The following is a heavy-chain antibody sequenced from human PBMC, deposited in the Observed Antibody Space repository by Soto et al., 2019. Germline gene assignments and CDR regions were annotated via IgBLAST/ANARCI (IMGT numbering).Heavy chain of an antibody. CDR3: ARAVRGVNGGWFDP. CDR2: IYYSGST. J-gene: IGHJ5*02. V-gene: IGHV4-61*01. D-gene: IGHD3-10*01. CDR1: GGSVSSGSYY. Sequence: SETLSLTCTVSGGSVSSGSYYWSWIRQPPGKGLEWIGYIYYSGSTNYNPSLKSRVTISVDTSKNQFSLKLSSVTAADTAVYYCARAVRGVNGGWFDPWGQGTLVTVST.